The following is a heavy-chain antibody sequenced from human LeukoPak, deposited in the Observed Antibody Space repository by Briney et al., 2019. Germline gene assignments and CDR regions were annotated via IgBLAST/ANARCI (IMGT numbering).Heavy chain of an antibody. Sequence: GESLKISCKASGYSFTNYWISWVRQMPGKGLEWMGNIDSSDSYTNYSPSFQGHVTISTDKSISTAYLQWSSLKASDTAMYYCARHQSGVYDLYYFDYWGQGTLVTVSS. V-gene: IGHV5-10-1*01. CDR1: GYSFTNYW. J-gene: IGHJ4*02. CDR3: ARHQSGVYDLYYFDY. CDR2: IDSSDSYT. D-gene: IGHD5/OR15-5a*01.